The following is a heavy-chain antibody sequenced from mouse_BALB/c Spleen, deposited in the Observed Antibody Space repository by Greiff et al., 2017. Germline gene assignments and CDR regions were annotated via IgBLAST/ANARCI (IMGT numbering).Heavy chain of an antibody. CDR1: GYSITSGYY. J-gene: IGHJ3*01. V-gene: IGHV3-6*02. Sequence: EVKLMESGPGLVKPSQSLSLTCSVTGYSITSGYYWNWIRQFPGNKLEWMGYISYDGSNNYNPSLKNRISITRDTSKNQFFLKLNSVTTEDTATYYCAPYYRSAWFAYWGQGTLVTVSA. CDR2: ISYDGSN. D-gene: IGHD2-14*01. CDR3: APYYRSAWFAY.